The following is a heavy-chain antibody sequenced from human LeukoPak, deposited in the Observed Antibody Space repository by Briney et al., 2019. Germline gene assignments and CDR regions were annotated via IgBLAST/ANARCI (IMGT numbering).Heavy chain of an antibody. CDR2: ISSSSSYI. J-gene: IGHJ3*02. V-gene: IGHV3-21*01. Sequence: PGGSLRLSCAASGFTFSSYSMNWVRQAPGKGLEWVSSISSSSSYIYYADSVKGRFTIPRDNAKNSLYLQMNSLRAEDTAVYYCARDRGGWFGEYAFDIWGQGTMVTVSS. CDR3: ARDRGGWFGEYAFDI. D-gene: IGHD3-10*01. CDR1: GFTFSSYS.